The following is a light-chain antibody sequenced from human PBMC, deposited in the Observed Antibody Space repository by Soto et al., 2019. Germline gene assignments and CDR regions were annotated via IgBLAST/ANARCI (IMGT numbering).Light chain of an antibody. V-gene: IGKV3-20*01. Sequence: EIVLTRSPGTLSLSPGERATLSCRASQSVSSSYLAWYQQKPGQAPRLLIYGASSRATGIPDRFSGSGSGTDFTLTISRLEPEDCAVYYCQQYGSSPLTFGGGTKVEIK. CDR1: QSVSSSY. CDR2: GAS. CDR3: QQYGSSPLT. J-gene: IGKJ4*01.